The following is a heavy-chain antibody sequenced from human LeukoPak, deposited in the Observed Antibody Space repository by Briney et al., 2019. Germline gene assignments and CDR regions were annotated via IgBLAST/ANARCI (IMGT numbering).Heavy chain of an antibody. CDR3: AGGTGYGIYYFDY. CDR1: GGSISSGGYS. Sequence: PSQTLSLTCAVSGGSISSGGYSWSWIRQPPGKGLEWIGYIYHSGSTYYNPSLKSRVTISVDGSKNQFSLKLSSVTAADTAVYYCAGGTGYGIYYFDYWGQGTLVTVSS. D-gene: IGHD3/OR15-3a*01. J-gene: IGHJ4*02. CDR2: IYHSGST. V-gene: IGHV4-30-2*01.